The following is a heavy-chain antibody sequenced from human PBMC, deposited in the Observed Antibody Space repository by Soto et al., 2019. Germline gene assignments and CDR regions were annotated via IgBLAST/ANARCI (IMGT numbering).Heavy chain of an antibody. Sequence: PGRSLRLSCAASGFTFSSYAMSWVRQAPGKGLEWVSAISGSGGSTYYADSVKGRFTISRDNSKNTLYLQMNSLRAEDTAVYYCAKDARITIFGVVIPGHVFFDYWGQGTLVTVSS. CDR3: AKDARITIFGVVIPGHVFFDY. CDR1: GFTFSSYA. D-gene: IGHD3-3*01. CDR2: ISGSGGST. J-gene: IGHJ4*02. V-gene: IGHV3-23*01.